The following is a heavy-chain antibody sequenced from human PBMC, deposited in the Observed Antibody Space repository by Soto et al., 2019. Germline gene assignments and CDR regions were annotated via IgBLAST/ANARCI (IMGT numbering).Heavy chain of an antibody. V-gene: IGHV4-4*02. CDR2: IYHSGGT. J-gene: IGHJ4*02. Sequence: KKLEWIGEIYHSGGTNYNPSLKSRVTISGDKYKNQFSLKLSSVTAADTAGYYFARVEWGANRGKHFDYSGQVTPGTVS. CDR3: ARVEWGANRGKHFDY. D-gene: IGHD3-3*01.